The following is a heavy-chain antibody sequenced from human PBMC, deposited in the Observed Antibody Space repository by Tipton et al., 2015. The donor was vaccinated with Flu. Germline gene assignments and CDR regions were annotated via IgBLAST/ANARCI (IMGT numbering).Heavy chain of an antibody. CDR3: ARPLNSGREYAFDI. Sequence: TLSLTCTVSGGSISSSSYHWGWIRQPPGMGLEWIGSIDRSGITYYNPSLKSRVTISVDTSKNQVSLKVTSVTAADTAMYYCARPLNSGREYAFDIWGQGTKVTVSA. V-gene: IGHV4-39*07. CDR2: IDRSGIT. D-gene: IGHD1-26*01. CDR1: GGSISSSSYH. J-gene: IGHJ3*02.